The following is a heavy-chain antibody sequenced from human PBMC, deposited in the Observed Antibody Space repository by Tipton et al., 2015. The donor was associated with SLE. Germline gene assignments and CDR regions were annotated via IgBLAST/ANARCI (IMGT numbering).Heavy chain of an antibody. J-gene: IGHJ4*02. D-gene: IGHD3-10*01. V-gene: IGHV6-1*01. CDR1: GDRVSTNSAA. CDR2: TYYMSKWYR. CDR3: SNRLGDRGPFDY. Sequence: GLVKPSQTLSLSCAISGDRVSTNSAAWNWFRQSPSRGLEWLGRTYYMSKWYRDYAVSVKSRITINPDTSKNHFSLQLTSVTPEDTAVYYCSNRLGDRGPFDYWGQGTLVTVSS.